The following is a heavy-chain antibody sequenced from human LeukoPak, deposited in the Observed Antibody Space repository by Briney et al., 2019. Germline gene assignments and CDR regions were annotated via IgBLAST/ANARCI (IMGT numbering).Heavy chain of an antibody. J-gene: IGHJ4*02. CDR1: GGSLSSVGDY. Sequence: SQTLSLTCTVSGGSLSSVGDYWNWLRQPAGTGLEWIGRIYVSGSTDYNPSLESRVSMSLDTSENQFPLKLSSVTAADTAVYYCARGGYYGAFDYWGQGTLVTVAS. CDR2: IYVSGST. D-gene: IGHD3-10*01. CDR3: ARGGYYGAFDY. V-gene: IGHV4-61*02.